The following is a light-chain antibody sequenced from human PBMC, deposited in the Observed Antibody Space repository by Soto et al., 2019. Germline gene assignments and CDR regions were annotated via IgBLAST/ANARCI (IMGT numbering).Light chain of an antibody. V-gene: IGKV1-5*01. Sequence: DTQRTQSPSTRSAYVGDRDTITCRASQSISRWLAWHQQKLGKAPKLLIYDASSLENGVPSRFSGSGSGTEFTLTIRSLQSDDFATYYCQQYNSNFWTFGQGTKVDIK. J-gene: IGKJ1*01. CDR2: DAS. CDR3: QQYNSNFWT. CDR1: QSISRW.